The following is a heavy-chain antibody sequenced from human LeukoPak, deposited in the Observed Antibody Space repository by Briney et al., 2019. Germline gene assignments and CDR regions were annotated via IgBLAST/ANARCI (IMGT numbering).Heavy chain of an antibody. D-gene: IGHD3-10*01. CDR1: GFTFSTYS. CDR2: ISSSSSYI. CDR3: ARRITMVRGVDY. Sequence: PGGSLRLSCAASGFTFSTYSMNWDRQAPGQGLEWVSSISSSSSYIYYADSVKGRFTISRDNAKNSLYLQMNSLRAEDTAVYYCARRITMVRGVDYWGQGTLVTVSS. J-gene: IGHJ4*02. V-gene: IGHV3-21*01.